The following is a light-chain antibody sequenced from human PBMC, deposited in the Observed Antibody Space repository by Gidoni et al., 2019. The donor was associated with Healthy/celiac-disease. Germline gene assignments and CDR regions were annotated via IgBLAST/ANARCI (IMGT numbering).Light chain of an antibody. CDR1: SLRSYY. CDR3: NSRDSSGNHLDWV. J-gene: IGLJ3*02. CDR2: GKN. V-gene: IGLV3-19*01. Sequence: SSELTQDPAVSVALGQTVRITCQGDSLRSYYASWYQQKPGQAPVLVIYGKNNRPSGIPDRFSGSSSGNTASLIITGAQAEDEADYYCNSRDSSGNHLDWVFGGGTKLTVL.